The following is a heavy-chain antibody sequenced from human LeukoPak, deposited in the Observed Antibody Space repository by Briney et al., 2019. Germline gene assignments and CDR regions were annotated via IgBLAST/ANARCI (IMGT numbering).Heavy chain of an antibody. Sequence: ASVKVSCKSSGYTFTSYDINWVRQATGQGLEWMGWMNPNSGDTGYAQKFQRRVTMTRDTSISTAYMELSSLRSEDTAVYYCARGLREYSDDDFPIPGYWGQGTLVTVSS. D-gene: IGHD5-12*01. V-gene: IGHV1-8*01. CDR3: ARGLREYSDDDFPIPGY. CDR1: GYTFTSYD. CDR2: MNPNSGDT. J-gene: IGHJ4*02.